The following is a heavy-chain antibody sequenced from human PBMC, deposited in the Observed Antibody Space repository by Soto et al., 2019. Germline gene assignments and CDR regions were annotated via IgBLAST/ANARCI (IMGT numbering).Heavy chain of an antibody. D-gene: IGHD6-19*01. CDR2: ISTSGTT. CDR1: GASINSYF. Sequence: PSETLSLTCTVSGASINSYFWTWIRQPAGKGLDWIGRISTSGTTNYNPSLKSRVTMSVDTSKNHFSLNLTSVTAADTAVYYCAREAGPDRWFDPWGQGTLVTSPQ. CDR3: AREAGPDRWFDP. J-gene: IGHJ5*02. V-gene: IGHV4-4*07.